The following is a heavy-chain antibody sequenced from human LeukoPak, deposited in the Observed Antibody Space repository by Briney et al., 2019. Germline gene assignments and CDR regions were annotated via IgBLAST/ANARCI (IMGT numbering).Heavy chain of an antibody. CDR3: ARLGRIFGVVNFSPLGFDH. D-gene: IGHD3-3*02. J-gene: IGHJ4*02. V-gene: IGHV4-39*01. CDR2: IYYSGST. CDR1: GGSISSSSYY. Sequence: SETLSLTCTVSGGSISSSSYYWGWIRQPPGKGLEWIGSIYYSGSTYYNPSLKSRVTISVDTSKNQFSLKLSSVTAADTAVYYCARLGRIFGVVNFSPLGFDHWGQGTLVTVSS.